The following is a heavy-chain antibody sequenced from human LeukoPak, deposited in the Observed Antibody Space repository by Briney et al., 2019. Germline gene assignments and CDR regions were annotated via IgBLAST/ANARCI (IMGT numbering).Heavy chain of an antibody. Sequence: GGSLRLSCAASGFTFSSYSMNWVRQAPGKGLEWVSYISSSSSTISYADPVKGRFTISRDNAKNSLYLQMNSLRAEDTAVYYCAREKAGYSYGTYYYYGMDVWGQGTTVTVSS. V-gene: IGHV3-48*04. CDR1: GFTFSSYS. CDR3: AREKAGYSYGTYYYYGMDV. J-gene: IGHJ6*02. CDR2: ISSSSSTI. D-gene: IGHD5-18*01.